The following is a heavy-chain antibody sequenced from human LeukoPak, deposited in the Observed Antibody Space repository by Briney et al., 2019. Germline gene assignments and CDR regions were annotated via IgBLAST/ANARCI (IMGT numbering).Heavy chain of an antibody. Sequence: SVKVSRKASGGTFSSYAISWVRQAPGQGLEWMGGIIPIFGTANYAQKFQGRVTITTDESTSTAYMELSSLRSEDTAVYYCARGAARLDAFDIWGQGTMVTVSS. CDR2: IIPIFGTA. V-gene: IGHV1-69*05. CDR1: GGTFSSYA. CDR3: ARGAARLDAFDI. J-gene: IGHJ3*02. D-gene: IGHD6-6*01.